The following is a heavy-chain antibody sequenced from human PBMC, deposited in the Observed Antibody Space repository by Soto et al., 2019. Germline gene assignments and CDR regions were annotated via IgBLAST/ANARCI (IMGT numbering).Heavy chain of an antibody. CDR2: TSGSGGDV. J-gene: IGHJ6*02. Sequence: EVQLLESGGLLVQPGGSLRLSCAASGFAFSNYAMNWVRQAPGKGLEWVSSTSGSGGDVYHAGSVKGRFTISRDNSKNTLDLQMNSLRAEDTGIYYCAKGWLYGAGMGVWGQGTTVTVSS. V-gene: IGHV3-23*01. CDR3: AKGWLYGAGMGV. CDR1: GFAFSNYA. D-gene: IGHD3-22*01.